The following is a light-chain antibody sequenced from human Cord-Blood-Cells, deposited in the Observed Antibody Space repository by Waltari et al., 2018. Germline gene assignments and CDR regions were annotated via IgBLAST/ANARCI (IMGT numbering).Light chain of an antibody. Sequence: QSALTQPASVSGSPGQSITISCTGTSSDVGSYNLVSWYQQHPDKAPKLMIYEGSKRPLGVSNRFSGSKSGNTAYLTISGLQAEDEADYYCCSYAGSSTYVFGTGTKVTVL. CDR2: EGS. CDR1: SSDVGSYNL. J-gene: IGLJ1*01. CDR3: CSYAGSSTYV. V-gene: IGLV2-23*01.